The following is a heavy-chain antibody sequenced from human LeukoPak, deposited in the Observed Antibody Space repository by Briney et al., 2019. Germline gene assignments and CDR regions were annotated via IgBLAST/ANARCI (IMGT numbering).Heavy chain of an antibody. J-gene: IGHJ6*03. V-gene: IGHV3-21*01. Sequence: GSLRLSCAASGFTFSAYNMNWVRRTPGKGLEWVSSITTSSSYMFYADSVRGRFTISRDNAENSLYLQMNSLRDEDTAVYYCARDPYSGGYGAYYYYYMDVWGKGTTVTISS. D-gene: IGHD6-19*01. CDR2: ITTSSSYM. CDR3: ARDPYSGGYGAYYYYYMDV. CDR1: GFTFSAYN.